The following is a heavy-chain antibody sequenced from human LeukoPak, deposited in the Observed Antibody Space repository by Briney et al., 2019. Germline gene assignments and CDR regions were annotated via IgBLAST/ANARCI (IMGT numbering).Heavy chain of an antibody. J-gene: IGHJ4*02. Sequence: GASVKVSCKASGYTFTGYYMHWVRQAPGQGLEWMGWINPNSGGTNYAQKFQGRVTMTRDTSISTAYMELSRLRSDDTAVYYCARPHCSSTSCYGYFDYWGQGTLVTVSS. CDR2: INPNSGGT. CDR3: ARPHCSSTSCYGYFDY. V-gene: IGHV1-2*02. CDR1: GYTFTGYY. D-gene: IGHD2-2*01.